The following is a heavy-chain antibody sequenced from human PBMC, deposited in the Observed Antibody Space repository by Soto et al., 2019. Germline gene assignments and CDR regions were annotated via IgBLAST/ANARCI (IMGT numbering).Heavy chain of an antibody. CDR1: GFIFSDYG. Sequence: GWSLRLSCAASGFIFSDYGMHRVRQAPGKGLEWVAVIFFDGSVKFYADSMKGRFSISRDNSKNMLFLQMNNPRAEDTAIYYCAREILGTFDSWGQGTRGTVPQ. J-gene: IGHJ5*01. V-gene: IGHV3-33*01. CDR2: IFFDGSVK. CDR3: AREILGTFDS. D-gene: IGHD1-7*01.